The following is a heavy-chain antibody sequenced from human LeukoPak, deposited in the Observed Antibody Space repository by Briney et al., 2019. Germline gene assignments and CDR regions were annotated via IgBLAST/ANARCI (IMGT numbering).Heavy chain of an antibody. J-gene: IGHJ4*02. CDR1: GFTFSSYA. D-gene: IGHD3-22*01. CDR3: AKRGYYYDSSGYYSDY. CDR2: ISGSGGST. Sequence: PGGSLGLSCAASGFTFSSYAMSWVRQAPGKGLEWVSAISGSGGSTYYADSVKGRFTISRDNSKNTLYLQMNSLRAEDTAVYYCAKRGYYYDSSGYYSDYWGQGTLVTVSS. V-gene: IGHV3-23*01.